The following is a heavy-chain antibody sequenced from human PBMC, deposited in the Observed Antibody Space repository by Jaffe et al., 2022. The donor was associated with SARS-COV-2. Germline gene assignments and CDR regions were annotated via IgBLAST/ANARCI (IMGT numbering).Heavy chain of an antibody. CDR2: ISYDGSNK. D-gene: IGHD4-17*01. Sequence: QVQLVESGGGVVQPGRSLRLSCAASGFTFSSYAMHWVRQAPGKGLEWVAVISYDGSNKYYADSVKGRFTISRDNSKNTLYLQMNSLRAEDTAVYYCARAGDYYFDYWGQGTLVTVSS. CDR3: ARAGDYYFDY. CDR1: GFTFSSYA. J-gene: IGHJ4*02. V-gene: IGHV3-30-3*01.